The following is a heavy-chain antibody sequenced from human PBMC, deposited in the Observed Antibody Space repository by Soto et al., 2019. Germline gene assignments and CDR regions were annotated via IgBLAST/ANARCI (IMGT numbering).Heavy chain of an antibody. CDR1: GGTFSSYA. CDR2: IIPFIGTA. D-gene: IGHD4-4*01. CDR3: ARVVLNTVTAYYYYGMDV. V-gene: IGHV1-69*11. J-gene: IGHJ6*02. Sequence: SVKVSCKASGGTFSSYAISWVRQAPGQGLEWMGRIIPFIGTANYAQKFQGRVTITADESTSTAYMELTSLRSEDTAVYYCARVVLNTVTAYYYYGMDVWGQGTTATVSS.